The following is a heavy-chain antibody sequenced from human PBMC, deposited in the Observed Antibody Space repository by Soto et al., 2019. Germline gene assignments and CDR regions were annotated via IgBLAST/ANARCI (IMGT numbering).Heavy chain of an antibody. D-gene: IGHD3-3*01. V-gene: IGHV1-18*01. Sequence: ASVKVSCKASGYTFTSYGISWVRQAPGQGLEWMGWISAYNGNTNYAQKLQGRVTMTTDTSTSTAYMELRSLRSDDTAVYYCARDEGDTIFGVVPRETEYFQHWGQGTLVTVSS. CDR2: ISAYNGNT. CDR1: GYTFTSYG. CDR3: ARDEGDTIFGVVPRETEYFQH. J-gene: IGHJ1*01.